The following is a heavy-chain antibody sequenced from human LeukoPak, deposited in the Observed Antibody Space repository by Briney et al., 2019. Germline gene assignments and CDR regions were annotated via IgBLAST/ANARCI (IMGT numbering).Heavy chain of an antibody. J-gene: IGHJ4*02. Sequence: SETLSLTCTVSGVSISRNYWNWIRQPPGKGLEWIGNIYYSETTNYNPSLKSRVSISVDTSKNLLSLKLSSVTAADTAVYYCARHWGTTVVSPLTAWDYWGQGTLVTVSS. CDR2: IYYSETT. CDR3: ARHWGTTVVSPLTAWDY. V-gene: IGHV4-59*01. CDR1: GVSISRNY. D-gene: IGHD4-23*01.